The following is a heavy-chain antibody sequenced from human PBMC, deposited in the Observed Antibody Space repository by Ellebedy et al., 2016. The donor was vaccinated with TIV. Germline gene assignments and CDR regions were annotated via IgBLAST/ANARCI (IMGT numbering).Heavy chain of an antibody. CDR3: ASLRQSD. Sequence: GESLKISCAASGFTFSSYAMSWVRQAPGKGLEWVSVIRGSDGSTNYADSVKGRFTISRDNSKNTVYLQMNSLGGEDTAVYYCASLRQSDWGQGTLVNVSS. CDR1: GFTFSSYA. D-gene: IGHD6-19*01. CDR2: IRGSDGST. V-gene: IGHV3-23*01. J-gene: IGHJ1*01.